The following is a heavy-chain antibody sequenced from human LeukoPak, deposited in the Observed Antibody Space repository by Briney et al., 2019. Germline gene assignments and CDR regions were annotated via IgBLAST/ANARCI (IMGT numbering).Heavy chain of an antibody. Sequence: PGGSLRLSCAASGFTLNTYSMNWVRQAPGKGLEWVSSISSTGSDMYYVDSVKGRFTISRDNSRNTLYLQMNSLRAEDTAVYYCARRGDGGRSFDYWGQGTLVTVSS. CDR2: ISSTGSDM. J-gene: IGHJ4*02. V-gene: IGHV3-21*04. CDR3: ARRGDGGRSFDY. CDR1: GFTLNTYS. D-gene: IGHD4-23*01.